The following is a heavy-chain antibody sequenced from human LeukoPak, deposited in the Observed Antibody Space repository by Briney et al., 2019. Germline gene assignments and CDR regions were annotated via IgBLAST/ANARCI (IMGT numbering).Heavy chain of an antibody. CDR1: GXTFGSYW. V-gene: IGHV3-74*01. CDR2: INXDGSTT. CDR3: TRGSDDYGDYVQIDI. J-gene: IGHJ3*02. Sequence: GGSLRLSCAASGXTFGSYWXHXVXQAPXXXXXWVSRINXDGSTTNYADXVKGRFTISRDNAKNTLYLQMNSLRAEDTAVYYCTRGSDDYGDYVQIDIWGQGTMVTVSS. D-gene: IGHD4-17*01.